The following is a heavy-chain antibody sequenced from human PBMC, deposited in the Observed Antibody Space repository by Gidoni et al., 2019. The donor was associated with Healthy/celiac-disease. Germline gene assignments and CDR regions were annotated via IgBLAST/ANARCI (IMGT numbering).Heavy chain of an antibody. D-gene: IGHD3-22*01. J-gene: IGHJ4*02. CDR2: IWYDGSNK. V-gene: IGHV3-33*01. CDR3: ARDTGYDSSGYFDY. CDR1: GCTLSSDG. Sequence: QVQLVESGGGVVQPGRSRRLSCAAAGCTLSSDGMHWVRQAPGKGLEWVAVIWYDGSNKSYADAVKGRFTIARDNSKNTLYLQRNSLRAEDTAVYYCARDTGYDSSGYFDYWGQGTLVTVSS.